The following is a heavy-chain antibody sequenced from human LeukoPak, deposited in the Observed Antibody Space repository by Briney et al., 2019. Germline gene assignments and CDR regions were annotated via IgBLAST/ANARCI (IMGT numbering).Heavy chain of an antibody. D-gene: IGHD4-23*01. J-gene: IGHJ4*02. V-gene: IGHV4-39*01. CDR2: IYYSGST. Sequence: SETLSLTCTVPGGSISSSTYYWGWSRQPTGKGLEWIGSIYYSGSTYYNPSLNSRVTISVDTSKNQFSLKLSSVTASDTAVFYCARQIPAFYGGNSPHYFDYWGQGTLVTVSS. CDR3: ARQIPAFYGGNSPHYFDY. CDR1: GGSISSSTYY.